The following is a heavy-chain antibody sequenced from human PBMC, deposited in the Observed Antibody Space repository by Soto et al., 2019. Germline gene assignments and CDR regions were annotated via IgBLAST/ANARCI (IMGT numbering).Heavy chain of an antibody. CDR1: GGSITTGGYY. J-gene: IGHJ4*02. CDR2: RYYSEST. D-gene: IGHD2-15*01. Sequence: PSETLSLTYTVSGGSITTGGYYWSWIRQLPGKGLEWIGHRYYSESTYYNPSLKSRVSISLDTSKNQFSLKLSFVTAADTAMYYCARTKCSGGSCYSWSLDYWGQGTPVT. CDR3: ARTKCSGGSCYSWSLDY. V-gene: IGHV4-31*03.